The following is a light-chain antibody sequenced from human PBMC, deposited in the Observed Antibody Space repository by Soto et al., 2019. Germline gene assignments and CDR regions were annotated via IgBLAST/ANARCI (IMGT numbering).Light chain of an antibody. CDR3: QQYNSYPLT. CDR2: DAS. Sequence: DIQMTQSPSTLSASVGDGVTITCRASQSISNRLAWYQQRPGKAPKYLIYDASTLDSGAPSRFSGSGSGTEFTLSISSLQPDDFATYYCQQYNSYPLTFGGGTKVDIK. V-gene: IGKV1-5*01. CDR1: QSISNR. J-gene: IGKJ4*01.